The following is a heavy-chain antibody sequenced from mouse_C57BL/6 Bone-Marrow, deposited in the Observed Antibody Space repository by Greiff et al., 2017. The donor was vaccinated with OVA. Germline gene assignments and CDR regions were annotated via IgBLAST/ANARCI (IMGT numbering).Heavy chain of an antibody. CDR2: ISDGGSYT. D-gene: IGHD2-3*01. CDR3: ARDSYDGYYYAMDY. Sequence: EVKVVESGGGLVKPGGSLKLSCAASGFTFSSYAMSWVRQTPEKRLEWVATISDGGSYTYYPDNVKGRFTISRDNAKNNLYLQMSHLKAEDTAMYYCARDSYDGYYYAMDYWGQGTSVTGSS. J-gene: IGHJ4*01. CDR1: GFTFSSYA. V-gene: IGHV5-4*01.